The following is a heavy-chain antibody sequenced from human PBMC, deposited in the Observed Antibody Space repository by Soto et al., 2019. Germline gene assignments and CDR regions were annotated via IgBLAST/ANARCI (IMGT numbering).Heavy chain of an antibody. CDR3: SKGYYYDSIGYCFAFDI. Sequence: GGSLRLSCAASGFTFSSYAMSWVRQAPGKGLEWVSAISGSGGSTYYADSVKGRFTISRDNSKNTLYLQMNSLRAEDTAVYYVSKGYYYDSIGYCFAFDIWGQGTMVTVSS. CDR2: ISGSGGST. V-gene: IGHV3-23*01. D-gene: IGHD3-22*01. CDR1: GFTFSSYA. J-gene: IGHJ3*02.